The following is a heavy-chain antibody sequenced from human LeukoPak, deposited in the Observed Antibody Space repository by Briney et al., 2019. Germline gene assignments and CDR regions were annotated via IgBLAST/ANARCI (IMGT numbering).Heavy chain of an antibody. Sequence: PSETLSLTCTVSGYSISSGYYWGWIRQPPGKGLEWIGSIYYSGSTYYNPSLKSRVTISVDTSKNQFSLKLSSVTAADTAVYYCASSGVGATNEIDYWGQGTLVTVSS. J-gene: IGHJ4*02. CDR2: IYYSGST. CDR1: GYSISSGYY. D-gene: IGHD1-26*01. CDR3: ASSGVGATNEIDY. V-gene: IGHV4-38-2*02.